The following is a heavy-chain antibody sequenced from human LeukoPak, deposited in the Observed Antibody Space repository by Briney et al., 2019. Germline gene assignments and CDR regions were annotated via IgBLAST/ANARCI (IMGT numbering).Heavy chain of an antibody. J-gene: IGHJ4*02. CDR2: ISYGGSNK. D-gene: IGHD2/OR15-2a*01. V-gene: IGHV3-30*04. CDR1: GLTFSSYA. Sequence: GGSLRLSCAASGLTFSSYAMHWVRKAPGKGLEWVAVISYGGSNKYYADSVKGRFTISRDNSKNTLYLQMNSLRAEDTAVYYCAAVIVVMRWGQGTLVTVSS. CDR3: AAVIVVMR.